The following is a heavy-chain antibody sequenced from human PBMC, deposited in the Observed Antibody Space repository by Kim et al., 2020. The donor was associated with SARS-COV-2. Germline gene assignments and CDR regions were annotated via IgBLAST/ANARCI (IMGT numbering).Heavy chain of an antibody. J-gene: IGHJ6*02. Sequence: KGRFTISRDNAKNSLYLQMNSLRAEDTAVYYCARVDYGVGATRGYYGMDVWGQGTTVTVSS. V-gene: IGHV3-11*06. CDR3: ARVDYGVGATRGYYGMDV. D-gene: IGHD1-26*01.